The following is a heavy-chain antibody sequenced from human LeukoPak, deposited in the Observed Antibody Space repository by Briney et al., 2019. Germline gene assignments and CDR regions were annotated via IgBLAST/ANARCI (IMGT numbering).Heavy chain of an antibody. V-gene: IGHV5-51*01. D-gene: IGHD4-23*01. CDR2: IYPGDSDT. Sequence: GESLKISCKGFGYSFTNYWLGWVRQMPGKGLEWMGIIYPGDSDTRYSPSFQGQVTISADKSISTAYLQWSTLKASDSAMYYCARRGGTSEEYDYWGQGTLVTVSS. CDR1: GYSFTNYW. J-gene: IGHJ4*02. CDR3: ARRGGTSEEYDY.